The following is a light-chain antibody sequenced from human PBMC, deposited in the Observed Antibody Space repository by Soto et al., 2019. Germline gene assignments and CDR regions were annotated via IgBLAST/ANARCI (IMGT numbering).Light chain of an antibody. J-gene: IGLJ2*01. V-gene: IGLV2-18*02. CDR1: RSDVGSYNR. CDR2: DVT. CDR3: SSYTSSVTLI. Sequence: QSALTQPPSVSGSPGQSVTISCTGTRSDVGSYNRVSWYQQPPGTAPRLMIYDVTNRPSGVPDRFSGSKSGNTASLTISGLQAEDEADYYCSSYTSSVTLIFGGGTKLTVL.